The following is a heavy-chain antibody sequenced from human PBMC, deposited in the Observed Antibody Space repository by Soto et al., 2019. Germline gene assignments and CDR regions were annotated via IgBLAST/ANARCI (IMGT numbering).Heavy chain of an antibody. V-gene: IGHV3-11*01. J-gene: IGHJ6*03. CDR1: GFTFSDYY. CDR2: ISSSGSTI. Sequence: QVQLVESGGGLVKPGGSLRLSCAASGFTFSDYYMSWIRQAPGKGLEWVSYISSSGSTIYYADSVKGRFTISRDNDKNSLYLQMNSLRAEDTAVYYGARAIGRSNYIAGRVGYMDVWGKGTTVTVSS. D-gene: IGHD4-4*01. CDR3: ARAIGRSNYIAGRVGYMDV.